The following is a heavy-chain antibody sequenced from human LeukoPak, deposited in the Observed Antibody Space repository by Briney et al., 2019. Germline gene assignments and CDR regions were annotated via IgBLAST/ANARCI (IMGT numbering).Heavy chain of an antibody. CDR1: GYTFTSYG. V-gene: IGHV1-18*04. J-gene: IGHJ3*02. Sequence: ASVKVSRKASGYTFTSYGISWVRQAPGQGLEWMGWISAYSGNTNYAQKLQGRVTMTTDTSTSTAYMELRSLRSDDTAVYYCARVPIVVVPAGGDDAFDIWGQGTMVTVSS. CDR3: ARVPIVVVPAGGDDAFDI. D-gene: IGHD2-2*01. CDR2: ISAYSGNT.